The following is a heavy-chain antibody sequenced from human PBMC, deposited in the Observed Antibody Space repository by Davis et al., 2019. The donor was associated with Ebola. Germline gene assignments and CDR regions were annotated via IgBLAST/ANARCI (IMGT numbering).Heavy chain of an antibody. Sequence: LRLSCAVSGGSISSGGYSWSWIRQPPGKGLEWIGHIHYSGSTHYNPSLKSRVTISVDTSKNQFSLKLSSVTAADTAVYYCASVRDLGGYSYGFDFDYWGQGTLVTVSS. CDR2: IHYSGST. V-gene: IGHV4-30-2*03. CDR3: ASVRDLGGYSYGFDFDY. J-gene: IGHJ4*02. CDR1: GGSISSGGYS. D-gene: IGHD5-18*01.